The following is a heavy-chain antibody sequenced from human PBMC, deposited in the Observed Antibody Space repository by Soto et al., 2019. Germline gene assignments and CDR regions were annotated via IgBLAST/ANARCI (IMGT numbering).Heavy chain of an antibody. V-gene: IGHV1-69*06. Sequence: QVQLVQSGAEVKKPGSSVKVSCKASGGTFSSYAISWVRQAPGQGLEWMRGIIPIFGTANYAQKFQGRVTITADKSTSTAYMELSSLRSEDTAVYYCARGAGIAAAKNAYYYYYGMDVWGQGTTVTVSS. CDR3: ARGAGIAAAKNAYYYYYGMDV. CDR1: GGTFSSYA. J-gene: IGHJ6*02. D-gene: IGHD6-13*01. CDR2: IIPIFGTA.